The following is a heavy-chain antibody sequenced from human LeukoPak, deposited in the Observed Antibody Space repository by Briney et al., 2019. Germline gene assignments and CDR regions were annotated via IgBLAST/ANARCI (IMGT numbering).Heavy chain of an antibody. D-gene: IGHD4-17*01. Sequence: VRLGGSLRLSCAASGFTVSSYAMTWVRQAPGKGLEWVSAISGSGSNTYYADSVKGRFTISRDNSKCTLYLLINSLRADDTAVYYCARGNGDYAIHPDYWGQGTLVTVSS. V-gene: IGHV3-23*01. J-gene: IGHJ4*02. CDR2: ISGSGSNT. CDR1: GFTVSSYA. CDR3: ARGNGDYAIHPDY.